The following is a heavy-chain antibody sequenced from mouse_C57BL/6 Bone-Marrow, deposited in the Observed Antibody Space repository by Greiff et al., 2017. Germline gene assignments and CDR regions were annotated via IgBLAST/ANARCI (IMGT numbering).Heavy chain of an antibody. V-gene: IGHV1-26*01. CDR1: GYTFTDYY. CDR3: AKKNYDSSYDWYCDV. J-gene: IGHJ1*03. CDR2: INTNNGGT. Sequence: VQLQQSGPELVKPGASVKISCKASGYTFTDYYMNWVKQSHGKSLEWIGDINTNNGGTSYNQKFKGKATLTVDKSSRTAYMVIRSLTSEDSAVYYCAKKNYDSSYDWYCDVWGTGTTVTVSS. D-gene: IGHD1-1*01.